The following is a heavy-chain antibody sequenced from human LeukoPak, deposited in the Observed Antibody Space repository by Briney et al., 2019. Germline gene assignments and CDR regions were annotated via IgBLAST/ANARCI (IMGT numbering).Heavy chain of an antibody. CDR2: IYYSGST. CDR3: ARDLGYSYRYFDY. V-gene: IGHV4-31*03. D-gene: IGHD5-18*01. Sequence: SETPSLTCTVSGGSISSGGYYWSWIRQHPGKGLEWIGYIYYSGSTYYNPSLKNRVTISVDTSKNQFSLKLSSVTAADTAVYYCARDLGYSYRYFDYWGQGTLVTVSS. CDR1: GGSISSGGYY. J-gene: IGHJ4*02.